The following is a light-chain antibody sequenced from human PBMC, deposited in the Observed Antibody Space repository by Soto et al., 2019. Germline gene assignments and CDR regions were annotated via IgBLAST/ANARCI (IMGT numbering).Light chain of an antibody. V-gene: IGKV3-11*01. J-gene: IGKJ4*01. Sequence: EIVLTQSPVTLSLSPGERATLSCRASQSVTTFLAWNQQKPGQAPRLLIYDASKRATGIPARFSGSGSGTDFTLTISSLEPEDFAVYYCQQRINWPLTFGGGTKVEIK. CDR1: QSVTTF. CDR2: DAS. CDR3: QQRINWPLT.